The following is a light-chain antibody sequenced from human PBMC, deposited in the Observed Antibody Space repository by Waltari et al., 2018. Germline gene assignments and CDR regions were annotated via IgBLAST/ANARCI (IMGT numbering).Light chain of an antibody. V-gene: IGLV2-23*02. CDR2: EVL. Sequence: QSALTQPSSVSGSLGQSISISCSGTYHHFGSYYLLSWYHQRPGEAPNLLIYEVLKRPSGISNRFSGSKSGNAASLTISALQPEDEGTYYCCSYASSSPRLIFGGGTELSVL. CDR1: YHHFGSYYL. CDR3: CSYASSSPRLI. J-gene: IGLJ2*01.